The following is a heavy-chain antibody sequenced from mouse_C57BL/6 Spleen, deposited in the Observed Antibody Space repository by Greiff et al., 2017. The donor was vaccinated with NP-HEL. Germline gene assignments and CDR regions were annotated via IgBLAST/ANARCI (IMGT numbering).Heavy chain of an antibody. Sequence: QVQLQQSGPELVKPGASVKISCKASGYAFSSSWMNWVKQRPGKGLEWIGRIYPGDGDTNYNGKFKGKATLTADKSSSTAYMQLSSLTSEDSAVYFCARFIITTVVARGSFDYWGQGTTLTVSS. CDR1: GYAFSSSW. CDR2: IYPGDGDT. J-gene: IGHJ2*01. D-gene: IGHD1-1*01. CDR3: ARFIITTVVARGSFDY. V-gene: IGHV1-82*01.